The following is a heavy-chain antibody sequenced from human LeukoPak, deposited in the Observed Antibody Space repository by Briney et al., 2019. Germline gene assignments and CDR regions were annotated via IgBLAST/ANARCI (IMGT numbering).Heavy chain of an antibody. D-gene: IGHD3-22*01. V-gene: IGHV4-4*02. J-gene: IGHJ4*02. CDR2: IYYSGST. Sequence: PSETLSLTCAVSGGSISGSNWWSWVRQPPGKGLEWIGYIYYSGSTNYNPSLKSRVTISVDTSKNQFSLKLSSVTAADTAVYYCASNFYDSSGYYHVYWGQGTLVTVSS. CDR1: GGSISGSNW. CDR3: ASNFYDSSGYYHVY.